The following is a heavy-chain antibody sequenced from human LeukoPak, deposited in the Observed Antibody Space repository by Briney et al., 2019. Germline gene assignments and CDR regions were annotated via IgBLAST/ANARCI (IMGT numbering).Heavy chain of an antibody. J-gene: IGHJ6*03. D-gene: IGHD2-21*01. V-gene: IGHV1-18*01. Sequence: GASVELSCKASGYTFTSYGISRVRQAPGQRVGGRGWSSAFNGNTTYAQKLKGRVTMTTHTSTSTAYIELRSLRSDDTAVYSCARGVRLRYYYRDVWGKGTTVTVSS. CDR2: SSAFNGNT. CDR3: ARGVRLRYYYRDV. CDR1: GYTFTSYG.